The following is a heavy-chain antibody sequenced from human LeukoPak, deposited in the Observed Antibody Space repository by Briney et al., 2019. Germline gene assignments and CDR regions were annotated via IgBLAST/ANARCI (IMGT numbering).Heavy chain of an antibody. D-gene: IGHD6-13*01. J-gene: IGHJ3*02. CDR1: GASTSSSY. CDR2: GYYSGST. Sequence: KPSETLSLTCTVSGASTSSSYWSWIRQSPGKGLEWIGCGYYSGSTYYNPSLRSRVTISVDMSKNQFSLRLNSVTAADTAVYYCARPIYTSSWYAFDIWGQGTTVTVSS. CDR3: ARPIYTSSWYAFDI. V-gene: IGHV4-59*08.